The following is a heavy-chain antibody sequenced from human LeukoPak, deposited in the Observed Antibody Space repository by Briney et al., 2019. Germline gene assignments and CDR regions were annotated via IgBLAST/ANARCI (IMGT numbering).Heavy chain of an antibody. CDR1: GFTFSSYG. V-gene: IGHV3-23*01. D-gene: IGHD3-10*01. CDR3: AKDLHYGSADY. CDR2: ISGSGGST. J-gene: IGHJ4*02. Sequence: GGSLRLSCAASGFTFSSYGMSWVRQAPGKGLEWVSSISGSGGSTYYADSVKGRFTISRDNAKNALYLQMNSLRAEDTAVYYCAKDLHYGSADYWGQGTLVTVSS.